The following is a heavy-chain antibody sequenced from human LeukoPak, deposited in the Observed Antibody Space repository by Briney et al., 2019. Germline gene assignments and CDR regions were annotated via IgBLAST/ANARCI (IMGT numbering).Heavy chain of an antibody. V-gene: IGHV4-31*02. J-gene: IGHJ4*02. Sequence: LRLSCAASGFTFSSYAMSWVRQHPGKGLEWIGYIYYSGSTYYNPSLKSRVTISVDTSKNQFSLKLSSVTAADTAVYYCARGFYYDSSGYRPLYYFDYWGQGTLVTVSS. CDR2: IYYSGST. CDR3: ARGFYYDSSGYRPLYYFDY. CDR1: GFTFSSYA. D-gene: IGHD3-22*01.